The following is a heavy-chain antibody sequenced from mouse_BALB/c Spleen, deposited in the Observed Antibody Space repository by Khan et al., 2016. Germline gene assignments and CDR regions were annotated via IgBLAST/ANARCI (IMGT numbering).Heavy chain of an antibody. Sequence: QVQLQQSGAELMKPGASVKISCKATGYTFSNYWIEWVKQRPGHGLEWIGDILPGSGYSNSNENFKRKATFTADAYSNTAYMQIISMTSEDSAVYFCASAWYSRDYWGQGTSVTVSS. CDR1: GYTFSNYW. CDR3: ASAWYSRDY. V-gene: IGHV1-9*01. J-gene: IGHJ4*01. CDR2: ILPGSGYS.